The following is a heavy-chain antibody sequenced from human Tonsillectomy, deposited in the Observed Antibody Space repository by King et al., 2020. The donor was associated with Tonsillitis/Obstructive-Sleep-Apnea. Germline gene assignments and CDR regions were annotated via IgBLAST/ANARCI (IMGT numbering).Heavy chain of an antibody. Sequence: VQLVESGAEVKKPGESLRISCKGSGYSFTSYWISWVRQMPGKGLEWMGRIDPSDSYTNYSPSFQGHVTISADKSISTAYLQWSSLKASDTAMYYCARQYGSGSYAPNWFDPWGQGTLVTVSS. CDR2: IDPSDSYT. CDR3: ARQYGSGSYAPNWFDP. V-gene: IGHV5-10-1*01. J-gene: IGHJ5*02. D-gene: IGHD3-10*01. CDR1: GYSFTSYW.